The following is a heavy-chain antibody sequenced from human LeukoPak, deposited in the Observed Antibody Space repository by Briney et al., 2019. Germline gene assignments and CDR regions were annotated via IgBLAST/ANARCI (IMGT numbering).Heavy chain of an antibody. CDR2: ISAYNGNT. Sequence: ASVKVSFKASGYTFTSYGISWVRQAPGQGLEWMGWISAYNGNTNYAQKLQGRVTMTTDTSTSTAYMELRSLRSDDTAVYYCARDTRDIVVVVAARSFDYWGQGTLVTVSS. V-gene: IGHV1-18*04. CDR1: GYTFTSYG. D-gene: IGHD2-15*01. J-gene: IGHJ4*02. CDR3: ARDTRDIVVVVAARSFDY.